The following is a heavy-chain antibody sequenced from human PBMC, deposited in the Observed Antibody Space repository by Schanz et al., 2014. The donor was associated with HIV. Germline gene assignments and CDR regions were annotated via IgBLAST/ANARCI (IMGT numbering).Heavy chain of an antibody. J-gene: IGHJ4*02. D-gene: IGHD3-16*02. Sequence: VHLVESGGGLVKRGGSLRLSCAASGFTFTNAWMSWVRQAPGKGLEWVGRIKSKTDGGTTDYAAPVKGRFTISRDDSKNTLYLQMNSLKTEDTAVYYCTTDSDDYVWGSYRPFYWGQGTLVTVSS. CDR3: TTDSDDYVWGSYRPFY. CDR2: IKSKTDGGTT. V-gene: IGHV3-15*01. CDR1: GFTFTNAW.